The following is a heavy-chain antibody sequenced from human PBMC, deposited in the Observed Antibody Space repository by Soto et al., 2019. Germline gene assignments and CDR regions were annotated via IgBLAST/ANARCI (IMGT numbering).Heavy chain of an antibody. D-gene: IGHD3-10*01. Sequence: PSETLSLTCTVSGGSISSYYWSWIRQPPGKGLEWIGYIYYSGSTNYNPSLKSRVTISVDTSKNQFSLKLSSVTAADTAVYYCARTKLRGVIDNWFDPWGQGTLVTVSS. CDR1: GGSISSYY. CDR3: ARTKLRGVIDNWFDP. CDR2: IYYSGST. V-gene: IGHV4-59*01. J-gene: IGHJ5*02.